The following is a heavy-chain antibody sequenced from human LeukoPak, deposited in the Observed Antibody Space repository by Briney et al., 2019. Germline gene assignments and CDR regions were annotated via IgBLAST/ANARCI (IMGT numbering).Heavy chain of an antibody. D-gene: IGHD2-21*02. J-gene: IGHJ4*02. CDR3: AKAPGGHIVVVTAILYFDY. Sequence: GGSLRLSCAASGFTFSSYAMSWVRQAPGKGLEWASAISGSGGSTYYADSVKGRFTISRDNSKNTLYLQMNSLRAEDTAVYYCAKAPGGHIVVVTAILYFDYWGQGTLVTVSS. CDR1: GFTFSSYA. CDR2: ISGSGGST. V-gene: IGHV3-23*01.